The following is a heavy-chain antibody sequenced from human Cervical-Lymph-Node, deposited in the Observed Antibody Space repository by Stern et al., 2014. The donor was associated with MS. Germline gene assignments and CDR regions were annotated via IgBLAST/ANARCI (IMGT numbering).Heavy chain of an antibody. CDR1: GFSFSDYF. V-gene: IGHV3-72*01. CDR2: IRHKARSYTT. J-gene: IGHJ4*02. Sequence: EVQLVQSGGDLVQPGGSLRLSCAASGFSFSDYFIDWVRQAPGKRLELVGRIRHKARSYTTDYAASVKGRFTISRDDSQMSVYLQMNSLRTEDTAVYYCVRDQSWSYDFWGRGTLVTVSS. CDR3: VRDQSWSYDF. D-gene: IGHD1-26*01.